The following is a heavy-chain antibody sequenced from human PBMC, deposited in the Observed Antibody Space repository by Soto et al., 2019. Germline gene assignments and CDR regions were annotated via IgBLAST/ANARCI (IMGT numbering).Heavy chain of an antibody. CDR1: GFTFSSYA. Sequence: QVQLVESGGGVVQPGRSLRLSCAASGFTFSSYAMHWVRQAPGKGLEWVAIISYDGSNKYYADSVMGRFTISRDNSKNTLYLQMNSLRAEDTAVYYCARDLGYYDSGSYSNYYYGMDVWGQGTTVTVSS. CDR2: ISYDGSNK. D-gene: IGHD3-10*01. CDR3: ARDLGYYDSGSYSNYYYGMDV. V-gene: IGHV3-30-3*01. J-gene: IGHJ6*02.